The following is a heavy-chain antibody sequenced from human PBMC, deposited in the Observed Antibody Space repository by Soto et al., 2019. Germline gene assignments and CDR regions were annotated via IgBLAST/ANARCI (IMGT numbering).Heavy chain of an antibody. J-gene: IGHJ6*02. CDR3: ARSYYGSGSYWFYGMDV. CDR2: IIPSFATG. CDR1: GGTFGNSA. V-gene: IGHV1-69*06. Sequence: SVKVSCKASGGTFGNSAISWVRQAPGQGLEWMGGIIPSFATGNSAPEFQGRLTITADKSTTTAYMELSSLRSEDTAVYYCARSYYGSGSYWFYGMDVWGQGTAVTVSS. D-gene: IGHD3-10*01.